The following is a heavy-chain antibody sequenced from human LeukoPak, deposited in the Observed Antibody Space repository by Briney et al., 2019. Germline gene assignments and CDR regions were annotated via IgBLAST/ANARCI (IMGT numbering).Heavy chain of an antibody. V-gene: IGHV4-31*03. CDR2: IYYSGST. J-gene: IGHJ3*02. D-gene: IGHD2-8*01. Sequence: SETLSLTCTVSGGSISSGGYYWSWIRQQPGKGLEWIGYIYYSGSTYYNPSLKSRVTISVDTSKNQFSLKLSSVTAADTAVYYCARGQWRGAFDIWGQGTMVTVSS. CDR1: GGSISSGGYY. CDR3: ARGQWRGAFDI.